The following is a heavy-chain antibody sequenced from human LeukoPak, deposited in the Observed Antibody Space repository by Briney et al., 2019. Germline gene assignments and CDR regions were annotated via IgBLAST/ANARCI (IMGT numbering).Heavy chain of an antibody. CDR2: ISGSGGST. J-gene: IGHJ4*02. D-gene: IGHD3-22*01. CDR1: GFTFSSYA. CDR3: AKDKGGEYYDRTLSN. V-gene: IGHV3-23*01. Sequence: PGGSLRLSCAASGFTFSSYAMSWVRQAPGKGLEWVSAISGSGGSTYYADSVKGRFSISRDNAKNSLYLQMNSLRPEDTGLYYCAKDKGGEYYDRTLSNWGQGTLVTVSS.